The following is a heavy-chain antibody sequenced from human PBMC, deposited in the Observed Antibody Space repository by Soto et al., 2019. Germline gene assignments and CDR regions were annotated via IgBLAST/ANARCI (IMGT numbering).Heavy chain of an antibody. Sequence: PSETLSLTCTVSGGSIGSGGYYWSWIRRHPGKGLEWIGYIYYSGSTYYNPSLKSRVTISVDTSKNQFSLKLSSVTAADTAVYYCASVNTLTGYHIDHWGQGTLVTVSS. CDR3: ASVNTLTGYHIDH. D-gene: IGHD3-9*01. J-gene: IGHJ4*02. V-gene: IGHV4-31*03. CDR2: IYYSGST. CDR1: GGSIGSGGYY.